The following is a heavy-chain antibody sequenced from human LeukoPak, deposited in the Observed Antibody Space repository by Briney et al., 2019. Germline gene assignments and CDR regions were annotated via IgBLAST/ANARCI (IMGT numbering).Heavy chain of an antibody. CDR1: GGSISSGGYS. CDR2: IYYSGST. Sequence: PSETLSLTCTVSGGSISSGGYSWSWLRQHPGKGLEWIGYIYYSGSTYYNPSLKSRVTISVDTSKNQFSLKLSSVTAADTAVYYCAREPASGSSGYYPYYFDYWGQGTLVTVSS. V-gene: IGHV4-31*03. D-gene: IGHD3-22*01. J-gene: IGHJ4*02. CDR3: AREPASGSSGYYPYYFDY.